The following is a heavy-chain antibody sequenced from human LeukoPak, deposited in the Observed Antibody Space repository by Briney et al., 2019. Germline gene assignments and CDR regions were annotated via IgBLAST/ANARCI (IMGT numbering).Heavy chain of an antibody. D-gene: IGHD6-13*01. J-gene: IGHJ5*01. V-gene: IGHV5-51*01. CDR1: GYSFTTYW. CDR2: IYPTDSDA. CDR3: GASPSATGTERYS. Sequence: GESLKISCKGSGYSFTTYWIGWVRQMPGKGLEWMGIIYPTDSDARYSPSFQGQVTISVDKSISTVYLQWNSLKASDSAMYYCGASPSATGTERYSWGQEPWSPSPQ.